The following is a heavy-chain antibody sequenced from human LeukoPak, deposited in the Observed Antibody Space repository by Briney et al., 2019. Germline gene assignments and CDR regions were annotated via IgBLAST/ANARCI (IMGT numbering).Heavy chain of an antibody. Sequence: SVKASCKASGGTFSSYAISWVRQAPGQGLEWMGRIIPIFGTANYAQKFQGRVTITTDESTSTAYMELSSLRSEDTAVYYCARGEARRDGYNGFDYWGQGTLVTVSS. V-gene: IGHV1-69*05. CDR2: IIPIFGTA. CDR1: GGTFSSYA. D-gene: IGHD5-24*01. CDR3: ARGEARRDGYNGFDY. J-gene: IGHJ4*02.